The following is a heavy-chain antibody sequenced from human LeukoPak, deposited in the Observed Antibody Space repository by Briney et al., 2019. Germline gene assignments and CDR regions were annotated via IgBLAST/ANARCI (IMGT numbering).Heavy chain of an antibody. CDR3: ARSRIAVAGYIDY. CDR2: IYYSGST. Sequence: SETLSLTCTVSGGSISSYYWSWIRQPPGKGLEWIGYIYYSGSTNYNPSLKSRVTISVDTSKNQFSLKLSSVTAADTAVYYCARSRIAVAGYIDYRGQGTLVTVSS. D-gene: IGHD6-19*01. J-gene: IGHJ4*02. V-gene: IGHV4-59*01. CDR1: GGSISSYY.